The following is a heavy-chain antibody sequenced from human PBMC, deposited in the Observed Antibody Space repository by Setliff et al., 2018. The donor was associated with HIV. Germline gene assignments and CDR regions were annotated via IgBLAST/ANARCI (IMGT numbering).Heavy chain of an antibody. CDR1: GFTFSSYW. D-gene: IGHD3-10*02. Sequence: PGGSLRLSCAASGFTFSSYWMSWVRQAPGKGLEWVGNIKQDGSEKSYVGSVKGRFAISGDPSTNTLYLQMNRLSAEDTAVYYCARGQELYLMMTMLGGYYYSNMDVWGQGTAVTVSS. CDR3: ARGQELYLMMTMLGGYYYSNMDV. J-gene: IGHJ6*02. V-gene: IGHV3-7*03. CDR2: IKQDGSEK.